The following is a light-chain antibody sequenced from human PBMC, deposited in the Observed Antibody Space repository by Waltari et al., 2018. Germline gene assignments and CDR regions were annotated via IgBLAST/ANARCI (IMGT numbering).Light chain of an antibody. Sequence: DIQLTQSPSTLSASVGDSVTITCRASQSLSSWLACYPLRLGKAPKLLIYKASNLEGGVPSRFSGSGSGTEFTLTISSLQPDDFAVYYCQHDDSWSITFGQGTRLDIK. CDR1: QSLSSW. J-gene: IGKJ5*01. V-gene: IGKV1-5*03. CDR2: KAS. CDR3: QHDDSWSIT.